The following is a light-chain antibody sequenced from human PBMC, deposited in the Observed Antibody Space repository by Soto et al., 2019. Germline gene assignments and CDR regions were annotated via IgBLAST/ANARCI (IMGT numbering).Light chain of an antibody. Sequence: QSVLTQPPSVSGAPGQRVTISCTGSSSNIGAGYDVHWYQQLPGTAPKLLIYGNSNRPSGVPDRFSGSKSGTSASLAITGLLAADEADDYCQSYDSSLSGFWVFGGGTKLTVL. CDR1: SSNIGAGYD. V-gene: IGLV1-40*01. CDR2: GNS. J-gene: IGLJ3*02. CDR3: QSYDSSLSGFWV.